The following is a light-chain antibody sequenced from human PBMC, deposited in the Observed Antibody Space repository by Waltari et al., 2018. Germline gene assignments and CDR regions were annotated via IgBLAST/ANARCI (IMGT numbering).Light chain of an antibody. Sequence: DTQTAQSFCAQSVFVGARVIVTCRASQSLNNWLAWYQQKPGKAPKLLIYKASTLENGVPSRFSGSGSGTEFTLTISSLQPDDVATYYCQQYNGNSRTFGQGTKVEIK. J-gene: IGKJ1*01. CDR3: QQYNGNSRT. V-gene: IGKV1-5*03. CDR2: KAS. CDR1: QSLNNW.